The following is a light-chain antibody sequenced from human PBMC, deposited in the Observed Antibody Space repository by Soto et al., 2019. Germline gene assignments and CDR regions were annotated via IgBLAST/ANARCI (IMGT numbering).Light chain of an antibody. CDR3: QQYGSSPTT. CDR1: QSVSSNY. Sequence: EIVLTQSPGTLSLSPGERATLSCRASQSVSSNYLAWYQQKPGQAPRLLIYGASSRATGIPARFSGSGSGTDFTLTISRLEPADFAVYCCQQYGSSPTTFGQGTKVEIK. V-gene: IGKV3-20*01. CDR2: GAS. J-gene: IGKJ1*01.